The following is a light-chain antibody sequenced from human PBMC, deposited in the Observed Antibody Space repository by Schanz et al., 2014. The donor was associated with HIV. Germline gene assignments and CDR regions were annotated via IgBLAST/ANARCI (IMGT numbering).Light chain of an antibody. CDR1: SSNIGSNA. V-gene: IGLV1-44*01. J-gene: IGLJ3*02. CDR2: INN. Sequence: QSVLTQPPSASGTPGQSVTISCSGSSSNIGSNAVPWYQQLPGTAPKLLIYINNQRPSGVPVRFSGSKSATSASLAISGLQSEDEADYFCATWDDSLDGWVFGGGTKLTVL. CDR3: ATWDDSLDGWV.